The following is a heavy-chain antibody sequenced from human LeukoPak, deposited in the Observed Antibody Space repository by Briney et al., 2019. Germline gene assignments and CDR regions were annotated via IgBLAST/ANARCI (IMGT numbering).Heavy chain of an antibody. CDR1: GGSFSGYY. D-gene: IGHD3-3*01. Sequence: PSETLSLTCAVYGGSFSGYYWSWIRQPPGKGLEWIGEINHSGSTNYNPSLKSRVTISVDTSKNRVSLKLSSVTAADTAVYYCARGRSITIFGVVIPFDPWGQGTLVTVSS. CDR3: ARGRSITIFGVVIPFDP. J-gene: IGHJ5*02. V-gene: IGHV4-34*01. CDR2: INHSGST.